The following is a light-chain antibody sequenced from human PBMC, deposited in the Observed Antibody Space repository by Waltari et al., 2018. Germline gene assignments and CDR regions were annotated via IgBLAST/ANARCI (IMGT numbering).Light chain of an antibody. V-gene: IGKV1-39*01. Sequence: DIQMTQSPSSLSASVGDRITITCRASKSIGKYLNWYQQRPGKAPKLLIYAASNRESGAPSRFSGSGPGTAFTLTISSLEPEDFAVYYCQQRSNWPNTFGQGTKLEIK. CDR2: AAS. CDR3: QQRSNWPNT. J-gene: IGKJ2*01. CDR1: KSIGKY.